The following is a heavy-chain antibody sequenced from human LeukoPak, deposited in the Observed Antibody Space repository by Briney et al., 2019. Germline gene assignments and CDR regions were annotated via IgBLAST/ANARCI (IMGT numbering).Heavy chain of an antibody. D-gene: IGHD3-9*01. CDR2: IYYSGST. J-gene: IGHJ3*02. Sequence: SETLSLTCTVSGGSVSSGSYYWSWIRQPPGKGLEWIGYIYYSGSTNYNPSLKSRVTISVDTSKNQFSLKLSSVTAADTAVYYCARVVRYFDFDAFDIWGQGTMVTVSS. V-gene: IGHV4-61*01. CDR1: GGSVSSGSYY. CDR3: ARVVRYFDFDAFDI.